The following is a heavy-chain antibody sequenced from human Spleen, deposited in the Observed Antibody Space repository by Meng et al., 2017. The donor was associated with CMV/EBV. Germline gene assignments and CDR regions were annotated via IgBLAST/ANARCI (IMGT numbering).Heavy chain of an antibody. Sequence: GGSLRLSCAASGFTLSSYGMHWVRQAPGKGLEWVAVIWYDGSNKYYADSVKGRFTISRDNSKNTLYLQMNSLRAEDTAVYYCAKDATAAGMDVWGQGTTVTVSS. D-gene: IGHD6-13*01. CDR1: GFTLSSYG. V-gene: IGHV3-33*06. J-gene: IGHJ6*02. CDR3: AKDATAAGMDV. CDR2: IWYDGSNK.